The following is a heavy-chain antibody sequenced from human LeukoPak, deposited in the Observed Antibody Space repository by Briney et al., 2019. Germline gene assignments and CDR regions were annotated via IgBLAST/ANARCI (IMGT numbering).Heavy chain of an antibody. D-gene: IGHD4-17*01. CDR2: ISSDSSYI. CDR3: VRGSYGAYDY. Sequence: GGSLRLSCAASGFTFSSYAMSWVRQAPGKGLEWVSSISSDSSYIYYADAVHGRFTVSRDNAKYSLYLQMNSLRAEDTAVYYCVRGSYGAYDYWGQGSLVTVSS. CDR1: GFTFSSYA. V-gene: IGHV3-21*01. J-gene: IGHJ4*02.